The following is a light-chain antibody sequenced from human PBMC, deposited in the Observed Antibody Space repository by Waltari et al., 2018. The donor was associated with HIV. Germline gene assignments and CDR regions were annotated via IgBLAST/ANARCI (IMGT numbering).Light chain of an antibody. CDR1: RSVSSNY. J-gene: IGKJ2*01. Sequence: ENVLTQSPGTLPLSPGERATLPCRASRSVSSNYLTWYQQRPGQAPRLLLYAASTRATAIPDRFSGSGSGTDFTLTISRLEPEDFAVYYCQQYGTSPYTFGQGTKVEI. CDR3: QQYGTSPYT. CDR2: AAS. V-gene: IGKV3-20*01.